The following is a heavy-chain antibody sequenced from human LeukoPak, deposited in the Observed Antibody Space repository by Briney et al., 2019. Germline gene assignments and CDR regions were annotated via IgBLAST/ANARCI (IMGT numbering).Heavy chain of an antibody. D-gene: IGHD6-19*01. CDR3: SRGSGWLSVY. Sequence: GGPLRLSCTASGFTFGDYLMSWFRQAPGKGLEWIGFISGGTTEYAASVKGRFTISRDDSTSIAYLQMNSLTTEDTAVYYCSRGSGWLSVYWGQGTLVTVSS. V-gene: IGHV3-49*03. J-gene: IGHJ4*02. CDR2: ISGGTT. CDR1: GFTFGDYL.